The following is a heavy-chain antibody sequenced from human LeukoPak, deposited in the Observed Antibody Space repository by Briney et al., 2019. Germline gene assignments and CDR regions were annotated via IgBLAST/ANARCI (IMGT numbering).Heavy chain of an antibody. CDR3: AKCPIGSGWNYYFDY. Sequence: GGSLRLSCAASGFTFSSYGMHWVRQAPGKGLEWVAVISYDGSNKYYADSVKGRFTISRDNSKNTLYLQMNSLRAEDTAVYYCAKCPIGSGWNYYFDYWGQGTLVTVSS. D-gene: IGHD6-19*01. V-gene: IGHV3-30*18. J-gene: IGHJ4*02. CDR2: ISYDGSNK. CDR1: GFTFSSYG.